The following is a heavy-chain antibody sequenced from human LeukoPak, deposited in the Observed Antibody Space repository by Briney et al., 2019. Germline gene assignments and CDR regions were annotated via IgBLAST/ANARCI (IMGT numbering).Heavy chain of an antibody. Sequence: ASVKVSCKASGGTFSSYAISWVRQAPGQGLEWMGGIIPIFGTANYAQKFQGRVTITADKSTSTAYMELSSLRSEDTAVYYCARTRIAARPMTAMVRRDGYYFDYWGQGTLVTVSS. D-gene: IGHD6-6*01. CDR1: GGTFSSYA. CDR2: IIPIFGTA. V-gene: IGHV1-69*06. J-gene: IGHJ4*02. CDR3: ARTRIAARPMTAMVRRDGYYFDY.